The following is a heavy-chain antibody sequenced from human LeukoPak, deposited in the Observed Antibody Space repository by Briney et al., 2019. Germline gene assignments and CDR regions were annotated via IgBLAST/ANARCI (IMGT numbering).Heavy chain of an antibody. V-gene: IGHV4-39*07. CDR3: ARVRPISSSWYRAGYFDY. J-gene: IGHJ4*02. D-gene: IGHD6-13*01. CDR1: GGSISSSSYY. Sequence: PSETLSLTCTVSGGSISSSSYYWGWIRQPPGKGLEWIGSIYYSGSTYYNPPLKSRVTISVDTSKNQFSLKLSSVTAADTAVYYCARVRPISSSWYRAGYFDYWGQGTLVTVSS. CDR2: IYYSGST.